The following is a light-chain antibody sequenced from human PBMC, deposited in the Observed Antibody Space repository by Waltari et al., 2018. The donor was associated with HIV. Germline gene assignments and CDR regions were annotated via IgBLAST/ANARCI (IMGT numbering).Light chain of an antibody. CDR1: QSLVNTDGTTY. CDR2: TIS. Sequence: EIVMTQAPLSSAVTLGQPASISCRSSQSLVNTDGTTYLSWLHQRPGQPPRLLIYTISNRSSGVPDRFSGSGAGTDLTLRISRVELEDVGVYYCMQTKQFPYTFGQGTRLEIK. V-gene: IGKV2-24*01. J-gene: IGKJ2*01. CDR3: MQTKQFPYT.